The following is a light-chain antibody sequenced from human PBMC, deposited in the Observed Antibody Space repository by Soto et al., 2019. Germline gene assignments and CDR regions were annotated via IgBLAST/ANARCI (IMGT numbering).Light chain of an antibody. CDR1: QGIGFY. Sequence: IRLTQSPSSMSASVGDRVTISCRASQGIGFYLAWYQQKPGNAPKLLIYAASTLQSGVPSRFSGSGSGTNFTLKISRVEAEDVGIYYCMQVLQTPWTFGQGTKVDIK. J-gene: IGKJ1*01. CDR2: AAS. V-gene: IGKV1-9*01. CDR3: MQVLQTPWT.